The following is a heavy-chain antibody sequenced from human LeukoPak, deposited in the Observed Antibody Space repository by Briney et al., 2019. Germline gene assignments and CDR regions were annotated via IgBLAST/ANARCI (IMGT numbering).Heavy chain of an antibody. V-gene: IGHV3-23*01. Sequence: GGSLRLSCAASGFTFSNYAVTWVRQAPGKGLEWVSVICDRGGTTYYADSVKGRFTISRDNSKNTLYLQMNSLRADDTAVYYCAKEGAYCGRDCSEVFDYWGQGTQVTVSS. CDR3: AKEGAYCGRDCSEVFDY. CDR1: GFTFSNYA. D-gene: IGHD2-21*02. CDR2: ICDRGGTT. J-gene: IGHJ4*02.